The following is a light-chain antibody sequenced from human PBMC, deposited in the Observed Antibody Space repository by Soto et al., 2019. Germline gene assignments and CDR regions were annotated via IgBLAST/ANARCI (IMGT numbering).Light chain of an antibody. CDR1: SSDVGGYNY. V-gene: IGLV2-14*01. CDR3: SSYTSSSVGV. J-gene: IGLJ1*01. CDR2: DVS. Sequence: QSVLTQPASASGSPGQSITISCTVTSSDVGGYNYVSWYQQHPGKAPKLMIYDVSNRPSGVSNRFSGSKSGNTASLTISWLQAEDEADYYCSSYTSSSVGVFGTGTKVTVL.